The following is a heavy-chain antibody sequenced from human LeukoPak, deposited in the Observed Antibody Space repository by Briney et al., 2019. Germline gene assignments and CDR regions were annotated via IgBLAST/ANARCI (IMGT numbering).Heavy chain of an antibody. V-gene: IGHV1-8*01. D-gene: IGHD3-9*01. CDR2: MNPNSGNT. J-gene: IGHJ4*02. Sequence: ASVKVSCKASGYTFTSYDINWVRQATGQGLEWMGWMNPNSGNTGYARKFQGRVTMTRNTSISTAYMELSSLRSEDTAVYYCARGPILRYFDWLFHFDYWGQGTLVTVSS. CDR1: GYTFTSYD. CDR3: ARGPILRYFDWLFHFDY.